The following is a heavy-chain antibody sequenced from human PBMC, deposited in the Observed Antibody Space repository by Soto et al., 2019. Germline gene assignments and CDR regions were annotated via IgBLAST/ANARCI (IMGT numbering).Heavy chain of an antibody. CDR3: ARDSSYKEYSSSSGLDY. D-gene: IGHD6-6*01. Sequence: SQTLSLTCAISGDSVSSNSAAWNWIRQSPSRGLEWLGRTYYRSKWYNDYAVSVKSRITINPDTSKNQFSLQLNSVTPEDTAVYYCARDSSYKEYSSSSGLDYWGQGNLVTVSS. CDR1: GDSVSSNSAA. CDR2: TYYRSKWYN. V-gene: IGHV6-1*01. J-gene: IGHJ4*02.